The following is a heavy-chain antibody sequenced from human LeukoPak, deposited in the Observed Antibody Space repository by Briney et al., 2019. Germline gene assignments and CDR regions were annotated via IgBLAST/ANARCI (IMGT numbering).Heavy chain of an antibody. J-gene: IGHJ4*02. CDR3: AREPPYCSGGSCYLRSFDY. CDR1: GFTFSSYW. D-gene: IGHD2-15*01. V-gene: IGHV3-74*01. CDR2: INSDGSST. Sequence: GGSLRLSCAASGFTFSSYWMHWVRQAPRKGLVWVSRINSDGSSTSYADSVKGRFTISRDNAKNTLYLQMNSLRAEDTAVYYCAREPPYCSGGSCYLRSFDYWGQGTLVTVSS.